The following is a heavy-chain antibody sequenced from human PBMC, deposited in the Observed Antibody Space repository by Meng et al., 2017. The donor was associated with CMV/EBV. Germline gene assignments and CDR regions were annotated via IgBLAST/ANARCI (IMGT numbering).Heavy chain of an antibody. J-gene: IGHJ3*02. V-gene: IGHV4-30-4*08. D-gene: IGHD3-22*01. CDR3: ARDLPIVVGAFDI. CDR1: GGSISSGDYY. Sequence: QGQLQESGPGLVKPSQTLSPTCTVSGGSISSGDYYWSWIRQPPGKGPEWIGYIYYSGSTYYNPSLKSRVTISVDTSKNQFSLELSSVTAADTAVYYCARDLPIVVGAFDIWGQGTMVTVSS. CDR2: IYYSGST.